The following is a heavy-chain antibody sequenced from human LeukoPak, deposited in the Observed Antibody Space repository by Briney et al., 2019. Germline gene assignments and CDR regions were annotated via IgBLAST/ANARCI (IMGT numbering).Heavy chain of an antibody. J-gene: IGHJ3*02. CDR3: ARDRGSSPPDAFDI. CDR1: GGTFSSYA. V-gene: IGHV1-69*05. Sequence: SVKVSCKASGGTFSSYAISWVRQAPGQGLEWMGGIIPIFGTANYAQKFQGRVTITMDESTSTAYMELSSLRSEDTAVYYCARDRGSSPPDAFDIWGQGTMVTVSS. CDR2: IIPIFGTA. D-gene: IGHD1-26*01.